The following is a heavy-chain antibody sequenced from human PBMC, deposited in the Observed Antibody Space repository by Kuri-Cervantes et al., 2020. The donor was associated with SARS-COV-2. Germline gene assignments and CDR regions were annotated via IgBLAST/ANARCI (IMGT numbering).Heavy chain of an antibody. CDR2: TRNKANSYTT. V-gene: IGHV3-72*01. Sequence: GESLKISCAASGFTFSSYEMNWVRQTPGKGLEWVGRTRNKANSYTTEYAASVKGRFTISRDDSKNSLYLQMNSLKTEDTAVYYCARGNYYDSSGYFYYYGMDVWGQGTTVTVSS. D-gene: IGHD3-22*01. CDR1: GFTFSSYE. J-gene: IGHJ6*02. CDR3: ARGNYYDSSGYFYYYGMDV.